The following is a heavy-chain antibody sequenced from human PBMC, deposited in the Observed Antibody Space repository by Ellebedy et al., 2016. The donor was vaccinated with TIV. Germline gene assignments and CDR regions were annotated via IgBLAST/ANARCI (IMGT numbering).Heavy chain of an antibody. Sequence: MPSETLSLTCTVSGDSIRSSSHYWGWIRQPPGKGLEWIGLIYYSGSSYSNPSLKSRITIAVDTSKNQFSLKLNSTTAADTAVYYCARLLPFCNWFDPWGQGTLVTVSS. CDR2: IYYSGSS. D-gene: IGHD2/OR15-2a*01. CDR3: ARLLPFCNWFDP. CDR1: GDSIRSSSHY. J-gene: IGHJ5*02. V-gene: IGHV4-39*01.